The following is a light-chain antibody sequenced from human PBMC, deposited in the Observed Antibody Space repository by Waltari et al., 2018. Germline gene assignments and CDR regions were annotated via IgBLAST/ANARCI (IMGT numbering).Light chain of an antibody. CDR2: DVS. Sequence: VAGAPGQAYSVSCAGRRINVRGYNYVHWYQQPPGKAPKLMFYDVSNRPSGVSNRFSGYKSGNTASLTISGLQAEDDADYYCSSYMSSSTLDLFGGGPTLTVL. CDR3: SSYMSSSTLDL. J-gene: IGLJ2*01. V-gene: IGLV2-14*03. CDR1: RINVRGYNY.